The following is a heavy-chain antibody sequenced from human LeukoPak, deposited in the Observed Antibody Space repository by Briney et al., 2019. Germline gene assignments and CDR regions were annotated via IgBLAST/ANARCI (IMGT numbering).Heavy chain of an antibody. CDR3: AKDTSIVGATSNDY. Sequence: GGSLRLSCAASGFXFSSYGIHWVRQAPGKGLEWVAVISYDGSNKYYADSVKGRFTISRDNSKNTLYLQMNSLRAEDTAVYYCAKDTSIVGATSNDYWGQGTLVTVSS. CDR1: GFXFSSYG. J-gene: IGHJ4*02. CDR2: ISYDGSNK. V-gene: IGHV3-30*18. D-gene: IGHD1-26*01.